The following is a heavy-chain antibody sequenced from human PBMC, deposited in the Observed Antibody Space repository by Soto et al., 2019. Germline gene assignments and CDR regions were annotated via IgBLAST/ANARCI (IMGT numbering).Heavy chain of an antibody. CDR1: GFGFTFSTSA. J-gene: IGHJ4*01. V-gene: IGHV3-23*01. CDR2: FRESGGTT. CDR3: AIDSHWAIISPTHDD. Sequence: GGSLRLSCAASGFGFTFSTSAMSWVRQAPGKGLEWVSTFRESGGTTHYANSVKGRFTISRDTSKNMLYLQMNSLRAEDTAIYYCAIDSHWAIISPTHDDRGHGSLVTGSS. D-gene: IGHD2-2*01.